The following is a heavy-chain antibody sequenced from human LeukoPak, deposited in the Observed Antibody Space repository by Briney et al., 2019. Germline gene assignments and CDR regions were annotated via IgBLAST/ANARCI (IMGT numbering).Heavy chain of an antibody. V-gene: IGHV3-30-3*01. J-gene: IGHJ4*02. CDR1: GFTFSSYA. Sequence: GGSLRLSCAASGFTFSSYAMHWVRQAPGKGLEWVAVISYDGSNKYYADSVKGRFTISRDNSKNTLYLQMNSLRAEDTAVYYCARLSHDYGDYPKAEELYWGQGTLVTVSS. D-gene: IGHD4-17*01. CDR3: ARLSHDYGDYPKAEELY. CDR2: ISYDGSNK.